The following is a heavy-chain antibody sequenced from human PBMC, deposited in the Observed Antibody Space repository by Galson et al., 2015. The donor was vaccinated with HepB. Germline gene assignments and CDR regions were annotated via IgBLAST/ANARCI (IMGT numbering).Heavy chain of an antibody. CDR2: ISSDSATK. V-gene: IGHV3-48*01. J-gene: IGHJ5*02. CDR3: ARDYNNYLGWFDP. D-gene: IGHD4-11*01. Sequence: SLRLSCAASGFTFSSDSMNWVRQAPGKGLEWVSYISSDSATKYYANSVKGRFTISRDNAKNSLDLQMNSLRAEDTAVYYCARDYNNYLGWFDPWGQGTLVTVSS. CDR1: GFTFSSDS.